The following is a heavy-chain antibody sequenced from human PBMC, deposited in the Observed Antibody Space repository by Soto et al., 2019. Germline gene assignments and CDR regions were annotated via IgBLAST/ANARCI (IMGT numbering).Heavy chain of an antibody. V-gene: IGHV3-30-3*01. CDR3: ARDPTVTIFGVVIAYYFDY. J-gene: IGHJ4*02. D-gene: IGHD3-3*01. CDR1: GFTFSSYA. CDR2: ISYDGSNK. Sequence: GSLRLSCAASGFTFSSYAMHWVRQAPGKGLEWVAVISYDGSNKYYADSVKGRFTISRDNSKNTLYLQMNSLRAEDTAVYYCARDPTVTIFGVVIAYYFDYWGQGTLVTVSS.